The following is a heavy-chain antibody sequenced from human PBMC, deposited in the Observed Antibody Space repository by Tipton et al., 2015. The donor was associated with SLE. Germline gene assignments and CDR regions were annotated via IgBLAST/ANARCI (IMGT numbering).Heavy chain of an antibody. CDR2: IYYSGST. CDR1: GDSVSSNSAA. Sequence: GLVKPSQTLSLTCAISGDSVSSNSAAWSWIRQPPGKGLEWIGYIYYSGSTNYNPSLKSRVTISVDTSKNQFSLKLSSVTAADTAVYYCATYDKAPYWGQGTLVTVSS. J-gene: IGHJ4*02. CDR3: ATYDKAPY. D-gene: IGHD3-22*01. V-gene: IGHV4-61*01.